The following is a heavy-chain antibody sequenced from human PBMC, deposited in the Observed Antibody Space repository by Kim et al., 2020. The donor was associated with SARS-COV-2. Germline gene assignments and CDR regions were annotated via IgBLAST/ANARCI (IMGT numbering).Heavy chain of an antibody. Sequence: ASVKVSCKASGGTFRNYVISWVRQAPGQGLEWMGGIIPFSGKANYAQKFQGRVAITADESARSVNMDMSGLTSDDTAVYYCARGTPFDPRIGLVELSLYSEYFQHWGQGTLVTVSS. CDR3: ARGTPFDPRIGLVELSLYSEYFQH. CDR2: IIPFSGKA. CDR1: GGTFRNYV. D-gene: IGHD3-16*02. V-gene: IGHV1-69*13. J-gene: IGHJ1*01.